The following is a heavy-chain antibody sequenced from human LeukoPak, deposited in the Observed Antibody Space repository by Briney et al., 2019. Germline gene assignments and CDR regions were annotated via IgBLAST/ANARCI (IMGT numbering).Heavy chain of an antibody. CDR3: ARLVGYCSGGSCERFDP. J-gene: IGHJ5*02. D-gene: IGHD2-15*01. CDR2: ISAYNGNT. V-gene: IGHV1-18*04. Sequence: APVKVSCKASGYTFTSYGISWVRQAPGQGLEWMGWISAYNGNTNYAQKLQGRVTMTTDTSTSTAYMELRSLRSDDTAVYYCARLVGYCSGGSCERFDPWGQGTLVTVSS. CDR1: GYTFTSYG.